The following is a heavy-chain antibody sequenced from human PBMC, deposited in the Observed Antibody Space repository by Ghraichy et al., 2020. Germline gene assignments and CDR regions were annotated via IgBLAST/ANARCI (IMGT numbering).Heavy chain of an antibody. CDR2: IKQDGSEK. D-gene: IGHD5-18*01. J-gene: IGHJ5*02. V-gene: IGHV3-7*01. CDR3: ARDRAMGWFDP. Sequence: GGSLRLSCAASGFTFSSYWMSWVRQAPGKGLEWVANIKQDGSEKYYVDSVKGRFTISRDNAKNSLYRQMNSLRAEDTAVYYCARDRAMGWFDPWGQGTLVTVSS. CDR1: GFTFSSYW.